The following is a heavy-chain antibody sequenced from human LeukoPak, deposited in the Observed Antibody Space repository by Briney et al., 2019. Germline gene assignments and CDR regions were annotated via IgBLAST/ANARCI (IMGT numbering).Heavy chain of an antibody. CDR1: GFTFSSYW. Sequence: GGSLRLSCAASGFTFSSYWMTWVRQAPGKGLEWVANIKQDGSEKYYVDSVKGRFTISRDNSKNTLYLQMNSLRAEDTAGYYCARRPSSSWYIDYWGQGTLVTVSS. D-gene: IGHD6-13*01. CDR3: ARRPSSSWYIDY. V-gene: IGHV3-7*03. CDR2: IKQDGSEK. J-gene: IGHJ4*02.